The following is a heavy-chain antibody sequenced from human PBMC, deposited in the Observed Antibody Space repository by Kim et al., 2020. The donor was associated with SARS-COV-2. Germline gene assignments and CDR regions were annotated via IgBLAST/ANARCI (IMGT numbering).Heavy chain of an antibody. J-gene: IGHJ4*02. CDR2: IIPIFGTA. CDR1: GGTFSSYA. CDR3: AREAIMITFGGVIAGTYYFDY. Sequence: SVKVSCKASGGTFSSYAISWVRQAPGQGLEWMGGIIPIFGTANYAQKFQGRVTITADESTSTAYMELSSLRSEDTAVYYCAREAIMITFGGVIAGTYYFDYWGQGTLVTVSS. D-gene: IGHD3-16*02. V-gene: IGHV1-69*13.